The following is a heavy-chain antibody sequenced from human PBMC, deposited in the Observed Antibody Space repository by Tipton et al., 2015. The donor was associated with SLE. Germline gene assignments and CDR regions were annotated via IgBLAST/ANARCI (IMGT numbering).Heavy chain of an antibody. CDR3: ARRVNWYYALDV. V-gene: IGHV3-66*04. CDR2: IYSGGDT. Sequence: GSLRLSCEASGFTVSDYFLNWVRQAPGKGLEWVSVIYSGGDTYYADSVKGRFTVSRDNSKNTMYLQMNSLRVEDTAVYYCARRVNWYYALDVWGHGTTVTVSS. CDR1: GFTVSDYF. J-gene: IGHJ6*02. D-gene: IGHD1-14*01.